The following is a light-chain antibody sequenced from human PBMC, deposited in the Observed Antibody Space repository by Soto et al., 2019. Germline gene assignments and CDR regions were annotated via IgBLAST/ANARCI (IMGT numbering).Light chain of an antibody. CDR3: QHTYSTPFT. CDR1: QSISSY. Sequence: DIQMTQSPSPLSASVGDRVTITCRSSQSISSYVNWYQQKPGIAPRLLIFAASNLQTGVPSRFSGSGSGTDFTLTISSLQPEDFGTYFCQHTYSTPFTFGPGTKVDIK. CDR2: AAS. J-gene: IGKJ3*01. V-gene: IGKV1-39*01.